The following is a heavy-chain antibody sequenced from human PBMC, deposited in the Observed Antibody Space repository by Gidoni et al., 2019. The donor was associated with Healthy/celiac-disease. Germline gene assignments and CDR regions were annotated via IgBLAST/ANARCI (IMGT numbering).Heavy chain of an antibody. CDR1: GFTFSSYG. CDR3: ARDQGSGSYYLDY. J-gene: IGHJ4*02. V-gene: IGHV3-33*01. D-gene: IGHD1-26*01. CDR2: IWYDGSNK. Sequence: QVQLVESGGGVVQPGRSLRLSCAASGFTFSSYGMHWVRQAPGKGLEWVAVIWYDGSNKYYADSVKGRFTISRDNSKNTLYLQMNSLRAEDTAVYYCARDQGSGSYYLDYWGQGTLVTVSS.